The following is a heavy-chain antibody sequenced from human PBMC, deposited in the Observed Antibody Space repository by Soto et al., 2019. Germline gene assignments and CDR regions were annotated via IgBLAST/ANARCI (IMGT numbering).Heavy chain of an antibody. CDR3: AREGYCISTSCRHYDYYGMDV. CDR2: ISAYNGNT. CDR1: GYTFTSYG. D-gene: IGHD2-2*01. Sequence: QVQLVQSGAEVKKPGASVTVSCKASGYTFTSYGISWLRQAPGQGLEWMGWISAYNGNTNYAQKLQGRVTMTTDTPTSSAYMELRSLRSDDTAVYSCAREGYCISTSCRHYDYYGMDVWGPGTTVTVSS. J-gene: IGHJ6*02. V-gene: IGHV1-18*01.